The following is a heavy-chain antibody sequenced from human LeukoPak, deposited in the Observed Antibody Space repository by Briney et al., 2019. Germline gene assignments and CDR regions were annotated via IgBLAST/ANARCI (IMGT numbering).Heavy chain of an antibody. CDR2: INPSGGST. Sequence: ASVKVSCKASGYTFAGYYMHWARRAPGQGLEWMGIINPSGGSTTYAQKFRGRLTMTRDMSTSTVYMELSSLRSEDTAVYYCARGSRPVYNLLTGKRYFDYWGQGTLLTVSS. J-gene: IGHJ4*02. CDR1: GYTFAGYY. CDR3: ARGSRPVYNLLTGKRYFDY. D-gene: IGHD3-9*01. V-gene: IGHV1-46*01.